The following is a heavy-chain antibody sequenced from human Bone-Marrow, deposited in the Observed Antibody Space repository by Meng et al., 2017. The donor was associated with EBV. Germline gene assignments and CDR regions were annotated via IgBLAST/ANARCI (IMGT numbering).Heavy chain of an antibody. D-gene: IGHD3-16*01. CDR1: GGSVSGYY. J-gene: IGHJ4*02. CDR3: ARPPTGRGSYLDY. Sequence: QVQVQQWGAGLLKPSETLSLTCAVYGGSVSGYYWSWIRQPPGKGLEWIGEINHSGSTNYNPSLKSRVTISVDTSKNQFSLKLSSVTAADTAVYYCARPPTGRGSYLDYWGQGTLVTVSS. CDR2: INHSGST. V-gene: IGHV4-34*01.